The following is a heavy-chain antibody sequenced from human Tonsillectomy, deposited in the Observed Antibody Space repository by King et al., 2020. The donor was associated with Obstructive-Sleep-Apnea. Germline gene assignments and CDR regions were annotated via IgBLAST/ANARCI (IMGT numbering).Heavy chain of an antibody. D-gene: IGHD2-21*01. CDR3: AREDYSMYYYGMDV. Sequence: QLVQSGGGVVQPGRSLRLSCAASGFTFSSYAMHWVRQAPGKGLEWVAVISYDGSNKYYADSVKGRFTISRDNSKNTPYLQMNSLRAEDTAVYYCAREDYSMYYYGMDVWGQGTTVTVSS. CDR2: ISYDGSNK. J-gene: IGHJ6*02. CDR1: GFTFSSYA. V-gene: IGHV3-30*04.